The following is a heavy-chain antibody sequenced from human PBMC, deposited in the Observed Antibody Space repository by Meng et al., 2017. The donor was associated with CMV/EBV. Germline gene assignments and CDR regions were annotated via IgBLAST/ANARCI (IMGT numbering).Heavy chain of an antibody. J-gene: IGHJ4*02. CDR3: ARDPEQWLDDFDY. V-gene: IGHV3-7*01. D-gene: IGHD6-19*01. CDR2: IKQDGSEK. CDR1: GFTFSSYW. Sequence: GESLKISCAASGFTFSSYWMSWVRQAPGKGLEWVANIKQDGSEKYYVDSVKGRFTISRDNAKNSLYLQMNSLRAEDTAVYYCARDPEQWLDDFDYWGQGTLVTV.